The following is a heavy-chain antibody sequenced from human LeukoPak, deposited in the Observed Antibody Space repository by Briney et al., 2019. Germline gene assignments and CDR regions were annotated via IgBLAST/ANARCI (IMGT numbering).Heavy chain of an antibody. J-gene: IGHJ4*02. V-gene: IGHV3-53*01. CDR3: AGHAYSTYIDY. D-gene: IGHD4-11*01. Sequence: PGGSLRLSCVASGFTVSSNYMSWVRQAPEKRLEWVSVIYSGGNTYHADSVKGRFTISRDNSKNTLHLQMNSLRVEDTAVYYCAGHAYSTYIDYWGQGTLVTVSS. CDR1: GFTVSSNY. CDR2: IYSGGNT.